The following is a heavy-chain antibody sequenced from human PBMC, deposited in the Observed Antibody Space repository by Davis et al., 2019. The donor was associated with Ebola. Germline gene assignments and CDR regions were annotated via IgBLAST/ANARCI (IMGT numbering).Heavy chain of an antibody. CDR3: ARDRVGATISGAVDY. Sequence: GESLKISCAASGFTFSSYAMSWVRQAPGKGLEWVAVIWYDGSNKYYADSVKGRFTISRDNSKNTLYLQMNSLRAEDTAVYYCARDRVGATISGAVDYWGQGTLVTVSS. D-gene: IGHD1-26*01. V-gene: IGHV3-33*08. CDR1: GFTFSSYA. J-gene: IGHJ4*02. CDR2: IWYDGSNK.